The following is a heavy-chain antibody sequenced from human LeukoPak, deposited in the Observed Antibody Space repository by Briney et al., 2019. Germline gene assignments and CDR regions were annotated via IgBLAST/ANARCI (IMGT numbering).Heavy chain of an antibody. D-gene: IGHD3-22*01. Sequence: SVKVSCKASGGTFSSYAISWVRQAPGQGLEWMGGIIPIFGTANYAQKFQGRVTITADESTSTAYMELSSLRSEDTAVYYCAREVDSSGYYYYYYGMDVWGQGTTVTVSS. J-gene: IGHJ6*02. CDR1: GGTFSSYA. CDR2: IIPIFGTA. CDR3: AREVDSSGYYYYYYGMDV. V-gene: IGHV1-69*13.